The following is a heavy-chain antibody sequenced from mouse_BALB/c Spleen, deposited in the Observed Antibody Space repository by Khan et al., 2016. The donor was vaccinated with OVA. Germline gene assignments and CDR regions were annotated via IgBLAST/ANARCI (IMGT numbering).Heavy chain of an antibody. V-gene: IGHV9-3-1*01. CDR1: GFTFTNYG. CDR3: GSVGYSGTIDF. J-gene: IGHJ4*01. Sequence: QIQLVQSGPELKKPGETVPISCKASGFTFTNYGMNWVRQAPGKGLKWMGWITTYTGEPNFTDDFKGRFAFSLETSASTAYLQINSIKNEDTATYCGGSVGYSGTIDFWGQGTSVTVSS. D-gene: IGHD2-14*01. CDR2: ITTYTGEP.